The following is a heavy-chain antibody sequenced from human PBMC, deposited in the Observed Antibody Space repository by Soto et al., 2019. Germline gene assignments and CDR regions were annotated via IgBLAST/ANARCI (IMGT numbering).Heavy chain of an antibody. CDR2: IYYSGST. V-gene: IGHV4-59*01. Sequence: SETLSLTCTVSGGSISSYYWSWIRQPPGKGLEWIGYIYYSGSTNYNPSLKSRVTISVDTSKNQFSLKLSSVTAADTAVYYCARDRKNPNWGEWYFDLWGRGTLVTVSS. J-gene: IGHJ2*01. CDR1: GGSISSYY. CDR3: ARDRKNPNWGEWYFDL. D-gene: IGHD7-27*01.